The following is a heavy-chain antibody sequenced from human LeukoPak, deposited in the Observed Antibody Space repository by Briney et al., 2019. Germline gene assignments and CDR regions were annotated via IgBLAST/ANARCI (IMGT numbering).Heavy chain of an antibody. CDR3: TNRLRLCDH. D-gene: IGHD4-17*01. J-gene: IGHJ4*02. CDR2: IGAGGANT. V-gene: IGHV3-23*01. Sequence: PGRSLRLSCTASGFTFNSYAMTWVRHAPGKGLEWVSTIGAGGANTYYADSVKGRFTISRDNSKNTLYLQMNSLRAEDTALYYCTNRLRLCDHWGQGTLVTVSS. CDR1: GFTFNSYA.